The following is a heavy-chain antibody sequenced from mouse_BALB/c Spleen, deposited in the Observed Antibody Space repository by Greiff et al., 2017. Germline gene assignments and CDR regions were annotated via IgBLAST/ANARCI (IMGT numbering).Heavy chain of an antibody. CDR2: IWGDGST. CDR1: GFSLTGYG. CDR3: ARDRGRTTWDYAMDY. J-gene: IGHJ4*01. Sequence: VQRVESGPGLVAPSQSLSITCTVSGFSLTGYGVNWVRQPPGKGLEWLGMIWGDGSTDYNSALKSRLSISKDNSKSQVFLKMNSLQTDDTARYYCARDRGRTTWDYAMDYWGQGTSVTVSS. V-gene: IGHV2-6-7*01. D-gene: IGHD1-1*01.